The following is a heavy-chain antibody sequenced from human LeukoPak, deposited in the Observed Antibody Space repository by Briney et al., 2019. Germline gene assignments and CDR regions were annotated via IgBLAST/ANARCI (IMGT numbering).Heavy chain of an antibody. CDR2: IYHNGYT. CDR1: GVSISSYY. D-gene: IGHD3-16*01. Sequence: SETLSLTCTVSGVSISSYYWSWIRQPPGKGLEWVGYIYHNGYTNYNPSLKSRVTISIDTSKNQFSLKLTSVTAADTAVCYCARRTLDVFRNWFDPWGQGTLVTVSS. J-gene: IGHJ5*02. CDR3: ARRTLDVFRNWFDP. V-gene: IGHV4-59*01.